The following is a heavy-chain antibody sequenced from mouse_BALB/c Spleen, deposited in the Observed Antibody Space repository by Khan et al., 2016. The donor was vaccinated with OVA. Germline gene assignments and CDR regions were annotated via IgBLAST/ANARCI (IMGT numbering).Heavy chain of an antibody. D-gene: IGHD1-1*01. J-gene: IGHJ2*01. Sequence: EVELVESGGGLVKPGGSLKFSCAASGFTFSNYAMSWVRQTPEKRLEWVATISSGGSYTYYPDSVKGRFPISRDQAKNTLYLQMSSLRSEDTAMYYCARTPGYYGSNYFDYWGQGTTLTVSS. V-gene: IGHV5-9-3*01. CDR2: ISSGGSYT. CDR3: ARTPGYYGSNYFDY. CDR1: GFTFSNYA.